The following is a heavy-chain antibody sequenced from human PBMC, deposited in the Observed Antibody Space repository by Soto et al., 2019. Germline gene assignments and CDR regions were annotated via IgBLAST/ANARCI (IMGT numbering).Heavy chain of an antibody. CDR2: IIPVYGTT. J-gene: IGHJ6*02. V-gene: IGHV1-69*01. CDR1: GDTFSNYG. Sequence: QVQLVQSGAEVKKPGSSVKVSCKASGDTFSNYGISWVRQAPGQGREWMGGIIPVYGTTIYAQQFQGRVTATADEGTTTTYLELRSLRSEDTAVYYCAANPLGRGSQGDVWGQGTTVTVSS. CDR3: AANPLGRGSQGDV. D-gene: IGHD1-26*01.